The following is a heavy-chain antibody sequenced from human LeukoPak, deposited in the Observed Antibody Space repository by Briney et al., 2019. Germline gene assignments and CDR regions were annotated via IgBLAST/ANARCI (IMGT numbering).Heavy chain of an antibody. J-gene: IGHJ5*02. Sequence: PGGSLRLSCAASGFSFSGYWMSWVRQAPGKGLEWVANINPDTRDKDYVDSVKGRFTIPRDNVKNSLYLQMNSLRAEDTAVYYCAREESARRIHALHPWGQGTLVTVSS. V-gene: IGHV3-7*01. CDR2: INPDTRDK. CDR3: AREESARRIHALHP. CDR1: GFSFSGYW. D-gene: IGHD2-15*01.